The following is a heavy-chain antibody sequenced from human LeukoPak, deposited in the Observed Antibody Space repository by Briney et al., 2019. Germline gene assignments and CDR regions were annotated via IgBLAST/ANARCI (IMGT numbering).Heavy chain of an antibody. CDR2: INPNSGGT. V-gene: IGHV1-2*02. D-gene: IGHD1-26*01. CDR3: ARHPYSGSYHFDY. CDR1: GYSFAGYY. Sequence: APVKVSCKASGYSFAGYYMHWVRQAPGQGLEWMGWINPNSGGTNSAQKFQGRVTMTRDTSISTAYMELSRLTSDDTAVYYCARHPYSGSYHFDYWGQGTLVTVSS. J-gene: IGHJ4*02.